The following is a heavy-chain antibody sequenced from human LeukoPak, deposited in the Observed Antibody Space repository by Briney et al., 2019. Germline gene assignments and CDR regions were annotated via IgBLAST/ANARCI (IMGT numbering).Heavy chain of an antibody. CDR2: ISANDGNT. CDR1: GYTFTSYG. Sequence: ATVKVSCKASGYTFTSYGISWVRQAPGQGLEWMGWISANDGNTDYPQKLQGRVTMTTDTSTSTAYMELRSLRSDDTAVYYCARESHVTREDYWGQGTLVTVSS. V-gene: IGHV1-18*01. J-gene: IGHJ4*02. D-gene: IGHD3-10*01. CDR3: ARESHVTREDY.